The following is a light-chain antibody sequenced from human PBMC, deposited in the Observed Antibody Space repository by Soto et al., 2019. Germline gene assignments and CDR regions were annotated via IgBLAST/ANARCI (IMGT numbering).Light chain of an antibody. J-gene: IGKJ1*01. V-gene: IGKV1-39*01. CDR1: QSINNY. CDR2: AAS. CDR3: QQSYSSWT. Sequence: DIQMTQSPSSLSASVGDRVNITCRASQSINNYLNWYQQKPGKAPKLLIYAASSLQSGVPSRFSASGSGTDFTLIISSLQTEDFATYYCQQSYSSWTFGQGTKVQIK.